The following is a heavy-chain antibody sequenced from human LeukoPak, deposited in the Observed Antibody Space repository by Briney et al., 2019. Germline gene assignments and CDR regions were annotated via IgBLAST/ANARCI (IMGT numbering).Heavy chain of an antibody. CDR2: INQAGSGR. J-gene: IGHJ4*02. CDR3: ARHGSYNFDY. CDR1: GFTYSSYW. V-gene: IGHV3-7*05. Sequence: GGSLRLSCAASGFTYSSYWMGWARQAPGKGLEWVANINQAGSGRLYVDSVKGRFTISRDNAQSSLYLQMNSLRAEDTAIYYCARHGSYNFDYWGQGTLVTVSS. D-gene: IGHD3-10*01.